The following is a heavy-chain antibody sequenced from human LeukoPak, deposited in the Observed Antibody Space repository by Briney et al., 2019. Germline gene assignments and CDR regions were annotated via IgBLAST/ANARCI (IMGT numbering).Heavy chain of an antibody. J-gene: IGHJ5*02. CDR2: VYYSGST. D-gene: IGHD3-10*01. V-gene: IGHV4-39*01. CDR1: GGSISSSSYY. CDR3: ARHPTLLVRGVTSEYNWFDP. Sequence: SETLSPTCTVSGGSISSSSYYWGWIRQPPGKGLEWIGSVYYSGSTYYNPSLKSRVTISVDTSKNQFSLKLSSVTAADTAVYYCARHPTLLVRGVTSEYNWFDPWGQGTLVTVSS.